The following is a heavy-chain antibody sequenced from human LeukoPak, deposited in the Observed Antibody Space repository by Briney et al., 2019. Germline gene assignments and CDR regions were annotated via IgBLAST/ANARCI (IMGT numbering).Heavy chain of an antibody. V-gene: IGHV4-30-4*01. J-gene: IGHJ4*02. CDR2: IHHSGNT. CDR3: ARDVVRDYFAY. D-gene: IGHD2-21*01. CDR1: GGSISSGDYY. Sequence: PSETLSLTCTVSGGSISSGDYYWRWIRQPPAKVLEWIGYIHHSGNTYYNPSLKSRVNISLDTSKNQFSLKLSSGTAADTAVYYCARDVVRDYFAYWGQGTPVTVSS.